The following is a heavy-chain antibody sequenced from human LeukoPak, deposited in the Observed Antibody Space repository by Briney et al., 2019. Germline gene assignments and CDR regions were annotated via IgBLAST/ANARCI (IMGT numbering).Heavy chain of an antibody. Sequence: ASAKASCYAFCYHFTNYGIRWGRQAPGQGLEGMGWIRAYSGNTNYAQNLEGRVTMTTDTSTSTAYMELRSPRSGDTAVDSRCSAPDYYDCWRGPFDYWGRGTLVTVSS. V-gene: IGHV1-18*01. CDR1: CYHFTNYG. CDR3: CSAPDYYDCWRGPFDY. CDR2: IRAYSGNT. J-gene: IGHJ4*02. D-gene: IGHD3-3*01.